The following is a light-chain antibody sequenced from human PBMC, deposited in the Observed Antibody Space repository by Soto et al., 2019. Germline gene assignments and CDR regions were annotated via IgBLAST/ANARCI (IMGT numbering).Light chain of an antibody. CDR2: AVN. Sequence: QSALTQPASVSGSPGQSITISCTGTSSDVGGFNYVSWFQQHPDKAPKLMIYAVNSRPSGVSDRCSGSKSGNTASLTISGLQPEDEADYYCNSYTSINTQVFGTGTKLTVL. CDR1: SSDVGGFNY. CDR3: NSYTSINTQV. J-gene: IGLJ1*01. V-gene: IGLV2-14*01.